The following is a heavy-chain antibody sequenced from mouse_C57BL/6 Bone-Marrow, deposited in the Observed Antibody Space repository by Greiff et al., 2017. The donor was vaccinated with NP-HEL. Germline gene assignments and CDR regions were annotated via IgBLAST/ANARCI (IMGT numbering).Heavy chain of an antibody. CDR1: GYTFTSYW. CDR3: ADGYSTFDY. CDR2: IHPNSGST. V-gene: IGHV1-64*01. Sequence: QVQLKQSGAELVKPGASVKLSCKASGYTFTSYWMHWVKQRPGQGLEWIGMIHPNSGSTNYNEKFKSKATLTVDKSSSTAYMQLSSLTAEDSAVYYCADGYSTFDYWGQGTTLTVSS. D-gene: IGHD2-3*01. J-gene: IGHJ2*01.